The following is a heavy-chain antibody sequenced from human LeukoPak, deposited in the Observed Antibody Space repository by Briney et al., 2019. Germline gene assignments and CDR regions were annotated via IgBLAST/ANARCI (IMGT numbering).Heavy chain of an antibody. CDR3: AKPLGGSGSPRHYFDY. D-gene: IGHD3-10*01. Sequence: GGPLRLSCAASGFTFSSYAMSWVRQAPGKGLEWVSAISGSGGSTYYADSVKGRFTISRDNSKNTLYLQMNSLRAEDTAVYYCAKPLGGSGSPRHYFDYWGQGTLVTVSS. V-gene: IGHV3-23*01. CDR1: GFTFSSYA. CDR2: ISGSGGST. J-gene: IGHJ4*02.